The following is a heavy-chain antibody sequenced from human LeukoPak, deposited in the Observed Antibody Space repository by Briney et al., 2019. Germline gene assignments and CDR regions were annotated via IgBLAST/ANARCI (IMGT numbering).Heavy chain of an antibody. Sequence: SETLSLTCAVYGGSFSGYYWSWIRQPPGKGLEWIGEINHSGSTNYNPSLKSRVTISVDASKNQFSLKLSSVTAADTAVYYCARRRGGSGSYYNSRHLYYYYYMDVWGKGTTVTISS. CDR2: INHSGST. CDR1: GGSFSGYY. CDR3: ARRRGGSGSYYNSRHLYYYYYMDV. D-gene: IGHD3-10*01. V-gene: IGHV4-34*01. J-gene: IGHJ6*03.